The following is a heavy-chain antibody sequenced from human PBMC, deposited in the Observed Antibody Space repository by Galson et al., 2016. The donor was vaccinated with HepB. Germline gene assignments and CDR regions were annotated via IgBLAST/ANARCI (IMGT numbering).Heavy chain of an antibody. CDR2: ISVGGGDT. V-gene: IGHV3-23*01. Sequence: SLRLSCADSGLTFSNYPMNCVRQAPAKGLEWVSTISVGGGDTYYGDSLRCRFIISRHDSKKTLYLQMRNLRAEYTAVYYYANIPLPRWSRWFDPWGQATPVTVSS. D-gene: IGHD4-23*01. CDR1: GLTFSNYP. J-gene: IGHJ5*02. CDR3: ANIPLPRWSRWFDP.